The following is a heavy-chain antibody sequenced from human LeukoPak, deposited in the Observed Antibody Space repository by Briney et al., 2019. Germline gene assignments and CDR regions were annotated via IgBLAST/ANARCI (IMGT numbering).Heavy chain of an antibody. Sequence: QPSETLSLTCTVSGGSISSGGYYWSWIRQHPGKGLEWIGYIYYSGSTYYNPSLKSRVTISVDTSKNQFSLKLSSVTAADTAVYYCARTYYDFWGGYMDVWGKGTTVTVSS. J-gene: IGHJ6*03. CDR1: GGSISSGGYY. V-gene: IGHV4-31*03. CDR2: IYYSGST. D-gene: IGHD3-3*01. CDR3: ARTYYDFWGGYMDV.